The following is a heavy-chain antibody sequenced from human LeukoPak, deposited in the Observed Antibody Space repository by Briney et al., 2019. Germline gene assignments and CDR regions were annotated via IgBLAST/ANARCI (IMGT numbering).Heavy chain of an antibody. CDR1: GFTFSSYA. V-gene: IGHV3-23*01. J-gene: IGHJ6*02. Sequence: GGSLRLSCAAFGFTFSSYAMGWVRQAPGKGLEWVSSISGSGGDTYYADSVKGRFTFSRDNSKNTLYLQMNSLRPEDTALYYCAKAVWFGEFDYYFFGLDVWGQGTTVTVSS. D-gene: IGHD3-10*01. CDR2: ISGSGGDT. CDR3: AKAVWFGEFDYYFFGLDV.